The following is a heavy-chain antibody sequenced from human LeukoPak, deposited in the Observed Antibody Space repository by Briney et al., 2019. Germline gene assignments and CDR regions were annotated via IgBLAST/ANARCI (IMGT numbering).Heavy chain of an antibody. CDR1: GFTFDDYG. CDR2: IKQDGSEK. J-gene: IGHJ5*02. Sequence: PGGSLRLSCAASGFTFDDYGMSWVRQAPGKGLEWVANIKQDGSEKYYVDSVKGRFTISRDNAKNSLYLQMNSLRAEDTAVYYCARELTMIVHNWFDPWGQGTLVTVSS. V-gene: IGHV3-7*01. D-gene: IGHD3-22*01. CDR3: ARELTMIVHNWFDP.